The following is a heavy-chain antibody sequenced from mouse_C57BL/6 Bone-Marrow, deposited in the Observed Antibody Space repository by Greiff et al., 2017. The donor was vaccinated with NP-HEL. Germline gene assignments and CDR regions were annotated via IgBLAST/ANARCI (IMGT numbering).Heavy chain of an antibody. CDR3: ARENWDWYFDV. Sequence: EVKVVESGGGLVQSGRSLRLSCATSGFTFSDFYMEWVRQAPGKGLEWIAASRNKANDYTTEYSASVKGRFIVSRDTSQSILYLQMNALRAEDTAIYYCARENWDWYFDVWGTGTTVTVSA. CDR2: SRNKANDYTT. CDR1: GFTFSDFY. J-gene: IGHJ1*03. V-gene: IGHV7-1*01. D-gene: IGHD4-1*01.